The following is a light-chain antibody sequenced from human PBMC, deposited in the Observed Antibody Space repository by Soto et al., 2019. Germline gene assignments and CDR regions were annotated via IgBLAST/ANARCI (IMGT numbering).Light chain of an antibody. V-gene: IGKV1-5*03. CDR3: QQYGSYSRT. CDR1: QSSSSW. CDR2: KAS. Sequence: DIQMTQSPSTLPASVGDRVTITCRASQSSSSWLAWYQHKSGKAPKLLLYKASSLESGVPSRFSGSGSGTASTLTISSLQPEDFATYYCQQYGSYSRTFGQGTKVELK. J-gene: IGKJ1*01.